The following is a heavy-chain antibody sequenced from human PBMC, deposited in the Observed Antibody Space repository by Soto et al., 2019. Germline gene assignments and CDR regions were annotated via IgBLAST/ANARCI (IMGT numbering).Heavy chain of an antibody. CDR2: ISAYNGNT. CDR1: GYTFASYA. V-gene: IGHV1-18*01. CDR3: ASDPPPTDY. Sequence: QVQLVQSGAEVKKPGASVKVYCKASGYTFASYAISWMRQAPGQGLEWMGWISAYNGNTIDAQTLQGRVTPTTDTPTSTAYMELRSLRSDDTAVYYCASDPPPTDYWGQGNLVTVSS. J-gene: IGHJ4*02.